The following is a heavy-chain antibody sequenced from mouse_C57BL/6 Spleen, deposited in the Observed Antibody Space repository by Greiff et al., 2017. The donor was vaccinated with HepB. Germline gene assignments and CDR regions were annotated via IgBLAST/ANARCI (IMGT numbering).Heavy chain of an antibody. V-gene: IGHV1-82*01. CDR1: GYAFSSSW. CDR2: IYPGDGDT. Sequence: QVQLQQSGPELVKPGASVKISCKASGYAFSSSWMNWVKQRPGKGLEWIGRIYPGDGDTNYNGKFKGKATLTADKSSSTAYMQLSSLTSEDSAVYFSACGVYYGEPFDYWGQGTTLTVSS. CDR3: ACGVYYGEPFDY. D-gene: IGHD1-2*01. J-gene: IGHJ2*01.